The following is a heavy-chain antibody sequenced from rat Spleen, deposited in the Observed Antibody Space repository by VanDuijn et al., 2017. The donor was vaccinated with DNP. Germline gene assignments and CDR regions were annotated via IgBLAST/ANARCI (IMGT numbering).Heavy chain of an antibody. CDR2: INKDSSTI. CDR1: GFNFNDYW. J-gene: IGHJ2*01. V-gene: IGHV4-2*01. CDR3: ASGPNHGGWSDYFDY. Sequence: EVKLVESGGGLVHPGRSLKLSCAASGFNFNDYWMGWVRQAPGKGLEWIGAINKDSSTINYTPSLKDKFTISRDNAQNTLYLQMSKLGSEDTAIYYCASGPNHGGWSDYFDYWGQGVMVTVSS. D-gene: IGHD1-11*01.